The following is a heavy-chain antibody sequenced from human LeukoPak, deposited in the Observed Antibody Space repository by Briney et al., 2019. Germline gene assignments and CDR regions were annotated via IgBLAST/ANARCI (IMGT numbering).Heavy chain of an antibody. J-gene: IGHJ3*02. CDR1: GGSISSHY. V-gene: IGHV4-59*08. D-gene: IGHD3-22*01. Sequence: PSETLSLTCTVSGGSISSHYWSWVRQPPGQGLEWLAYIYDSGNTNYNPSLKSRVTISVDTSKNQFSLKLSSVTAADTAVYYCARHRARYYDSSGITGDAFDIWGQGTMVTVSS. CDR3: ARHRARYYDSSGITGDAFDI. CDR2: IYDSGNT.